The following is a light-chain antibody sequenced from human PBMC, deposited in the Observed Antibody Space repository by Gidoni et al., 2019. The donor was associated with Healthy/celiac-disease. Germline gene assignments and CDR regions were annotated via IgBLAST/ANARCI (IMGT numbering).Light chain of an antibody. CDR1: QSVSSY. V-gene: IGKV3-11*01. Sequence: EIVLTQSPATLSLSPGERATLSCRASQSVSSYLDWYQQKPGKAPRLLIYDASNRATGIPARFSGSGSGTDFTLTISSLEPEDFAVYYCQQRSNWPPTFGPGTKVDIK. CDR2: DAS. CDR3: QQRSNWPPT. J-gene: IGKJ3*01.